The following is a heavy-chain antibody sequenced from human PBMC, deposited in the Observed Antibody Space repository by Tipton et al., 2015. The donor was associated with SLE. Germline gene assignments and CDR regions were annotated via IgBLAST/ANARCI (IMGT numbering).Heavy chain of an antibody. D-gene: IGHD7-27*01. CDR2: IYYSGST. V-gene: IGHV4-59*01. Sequence: TLSLTCTVSGGSISSYYWSWIRQPPGKGLEWIGYIYYSGSTNYNPSLKSRVTISVDTSKNQFSLKLSSVTAADTAVYYCARGGTGGDAFDTWGQGTMVTVSS. CDR1: GGSISSYY. CDR3: ARGGTGGDAFDT. J-gene: IGHJ3*02.